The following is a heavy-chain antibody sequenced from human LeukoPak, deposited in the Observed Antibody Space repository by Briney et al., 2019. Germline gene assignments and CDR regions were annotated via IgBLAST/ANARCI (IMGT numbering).Heavy chain of an antibody. CDR1: GFTVSSNY. D-gene: IGHD6-19*01. CDR2: IYSGGST. Sequence: GGSLRLSCAASGFTVSSNYMSWVRQAPGKGLEWVSVIYSGGSTYYADSVKGRFTISRDNSKNTLYLQMNSLRAEDTAVYYCARARHKQWLGTIDYWGQGTLVTVSS. CDR3: ARARHKQWLGTIDY. J-gene: IGHJ4*02. V-gene: IGHV3-53*01.